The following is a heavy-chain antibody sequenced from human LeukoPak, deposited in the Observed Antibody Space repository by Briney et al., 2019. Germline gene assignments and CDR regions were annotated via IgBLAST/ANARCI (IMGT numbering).Heavy chain of an antibody. CDR3: TKDLGTEYNIFDY. CDR1: EFTFSAYA. Sequence: PGGSRRPSGATSEFTFSAYAMHWIRQAPGRGLGWVAFVRYGGNIKYYADSVKGRFTISRDNSKNTLYLQMNSLRPEDTAVYYCTKDLGTEYNIFDYWGQGTLVTVSS. D-gene: IGHD3-9*01. CDR2: VRYGGNIK. V-gene: IGHV3-30*02. J-gene: IGHJ4*02.